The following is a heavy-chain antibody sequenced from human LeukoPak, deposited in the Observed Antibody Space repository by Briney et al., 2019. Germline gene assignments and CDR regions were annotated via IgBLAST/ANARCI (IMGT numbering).Heavy chain of an antibody. Sequence: SETLSLTCAVYGGSFSGYYWSWIRQPPGKGLEWLGEIEHSGSTNYNPSRKSRVTVSVVTSKNQFSMKLSSVTAADTAVYYCARVGIVVVPAAIGNWFDPWGQGTLVTVSS. J-gene: IGHJ5*02. D-gene: IGHD2-2*01. CDR3: ARVGIVVVPAAIGNWFDP. CDR2: IEHSGST. CDR1: GGSFSGYY. V-gene: IGHV4-34*01.